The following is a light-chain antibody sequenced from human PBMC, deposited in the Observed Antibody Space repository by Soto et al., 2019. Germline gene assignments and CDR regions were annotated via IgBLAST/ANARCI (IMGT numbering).Light chain of an antibody. Sequence: QSALTQLPSASGTPGQRVTMSCSGGSSNIGSNTVSWYQHLPGTAPQLLIYSDTQRASGVADRFSGSKSGTSASLAISGLQSDDEADYYCAAWDDRLNGALFGTGTKLTVL. CDR3: AAWDDRLNGAL. CDR2: SDT. J-gene: IGLJ1*01. V-gene: IGLV1-44*01. CDR1: SSNIGSNT.